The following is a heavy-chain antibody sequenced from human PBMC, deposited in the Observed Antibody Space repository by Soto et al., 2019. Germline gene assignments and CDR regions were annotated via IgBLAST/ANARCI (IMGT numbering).Heavy chain of an antibody. CDR2: IHYSGST. D-gene: IGHD1-26*01. CDR3: ARHGVGWLDP. Sequence: QLQLQESGPGLVKPSETLSLTCTVSGGYMTSGSYYWAWIRQPPGKGLEWIASIHYSGSTTYNPCLKSRLTISVDTSKNQFSLKLSSVTAADTAVYYCARHGVGWLDPWGQGTLVTVSS. J-gene: IGHJ5*02. CDR1: GGYMTSGSYY. V-gene: IGHV4-39*01.